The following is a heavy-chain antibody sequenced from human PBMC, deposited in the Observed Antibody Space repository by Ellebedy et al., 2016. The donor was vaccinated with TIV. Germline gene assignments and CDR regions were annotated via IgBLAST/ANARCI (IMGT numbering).Heavy chain of an antibody. Sequence: GGSLRLSCAASGFTFDSAWMTWVRQAPGKGLEWIGRLKSNADGGTTDYAAPVKGRFTISRDDSKKTVFLQMNGLKTEDTAVYYCNTGWGSYGAWTGLAYWGQGTLVTVSS. CDR1: GFTFDSAW. CDR2: LKSNADGGTT. D-gene: IGHD4/OR15-4a*01. V-gene: IGHV3-15*01. J-gene: IGHJ4*02. CDR3: NTGWGSYGAWTGLAY.